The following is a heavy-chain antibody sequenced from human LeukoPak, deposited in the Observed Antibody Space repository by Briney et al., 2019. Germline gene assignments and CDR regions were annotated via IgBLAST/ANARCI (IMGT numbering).Heavy chain of an antibody. CDR1: GFTLSNYE. J-gene: IGHJ4*02. CDR3: ATDSYVSGSYYRLFY. D-gene: IGHD3-10*01. Sequence: PGGSLRLSCAASGFTLSNYEMNWVRQAPGRGLVWVSGINSDGGTTTYADSVKGRFTISRDNAKNTLYLQMNNLRAEDTAIYYCATDSYVSGSYYRLFYWGQGTLVTVSS. CDR2: INSDGGTT. V-gene: IGHV3-74*01.